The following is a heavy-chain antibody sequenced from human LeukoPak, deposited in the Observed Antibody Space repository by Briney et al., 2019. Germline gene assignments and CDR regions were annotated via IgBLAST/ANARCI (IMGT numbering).Heavy chain of an antibody. J-gene: IGHJ6*02. Sequence: AGGSLRLSCAACRFILSKYWKHGVRHAPGKGLVWVSRMKTDGSSTTYAHSVKGRFTISRDNAKNTLYLPMPSLRAVVSAVSCYPRPVLFFSDGTCYNPNYGIDIWVQGTTVTVSS. D-gene: IGHD2-15*01. CDR2: MKTDGSST. CDR3: PRPVLFFSDGTCYNPNYGIDI. V-gene: IGHV3-74*01. CDR1: RFILSKYW.